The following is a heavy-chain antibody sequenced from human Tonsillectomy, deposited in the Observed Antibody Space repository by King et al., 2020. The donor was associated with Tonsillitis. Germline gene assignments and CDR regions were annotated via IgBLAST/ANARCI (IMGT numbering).Heavy chain of an antibody. CDR3: ASGGYCSSISCLRGDYYYHAMAV. J-gene: IGHJ6*02. CDR2: ISYDGSNK. Sequence: VQLVESGGGVVQPGRSLRLSCAASGFTFSSYAMYWVRQAPGKGLEWVAVISYDGSNKYYADSVKGRFTISRDNSKNTLYVQMNSLRAEDTAVYYCASGGYCSSISCLRGDYYYHAMAVWGQGTTVTVSS. V-gene: IGHV3-30-3*01. D-gene: IGHD2-2*01. CDR1: GFTFSSYA.